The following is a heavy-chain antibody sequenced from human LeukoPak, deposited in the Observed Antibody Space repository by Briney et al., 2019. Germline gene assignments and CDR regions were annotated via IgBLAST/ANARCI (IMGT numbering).Heavy chain of an antibody. V-gene: IGHV3-48*01. CDR1: GFTFSSYS. CDR3: ARDLIDYDFWSGYYPFDY. J-gene: IGHJ4*02. D-gene: IGHD3-3*01. CDR2: ISSSSSTI. Sequence: GGSLRLSCAASGFTFSSYSMNWVRQAPGKGLEWVSYISSSSSTIYYADSVKGRFTISRDNAKNSLYLQMNSLRAEDTAVYYCARDLIDYDFWSGYYPFDYWGQGTLVTVSS.